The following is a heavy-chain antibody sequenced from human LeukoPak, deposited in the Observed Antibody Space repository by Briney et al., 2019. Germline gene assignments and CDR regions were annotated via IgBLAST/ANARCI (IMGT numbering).Heavy chain of an antibody. Sequence: SETLSLTCTVSGYSIRSGYYWGWIRQPPGKGLEWIGSIYHSGSIYHKPSLKSRVTISVDTSKNQFSLKLTSVTAADTAVYYCARDRYSSSSPEYWGQGTLVTVSS. D-gene: IGHD6-6*01. CDR3: ARDRYSSSSPEY. J-gene: IGHJ4*02. V-gene: IGHV4-38-2*02. CDR2: IYHSGSI. CDR1: GYSIRSGYY.